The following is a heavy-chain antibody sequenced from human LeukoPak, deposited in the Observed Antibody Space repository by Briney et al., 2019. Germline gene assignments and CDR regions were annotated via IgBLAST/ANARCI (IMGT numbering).Heavy chain of an antibody. CDR3: ATYCSGGSCYNDAFDI. Sequence: GGSLRLSCAASGFTFSSYSMNWVRQAPGKGLEWVSGINWNGGSTGYADSVKGRFTISRDNAKNSLYLQMNSLRAEDTALYYCATYCSGGSCYNDAFDIWGQGTMVTVSS. J-gene: IGHJ3*02. V-gene: IGHV3-20*04. CDR1: GFTFSSYS. D-gene: IGHD2-15*01. CDR2: INWNGGST.